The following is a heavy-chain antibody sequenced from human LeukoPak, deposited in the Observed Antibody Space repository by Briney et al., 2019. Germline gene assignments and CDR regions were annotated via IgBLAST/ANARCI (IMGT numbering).Heavy chain of an antibody. CDR2: MNPTSGNT. CDR3: ARGGFRGDRDY. V-gene: IGHV1-8*01. J-gene: IGHJ4*02. Sequence: ASVKVSCKASGYTFTSYDINWVRQSTGQGREWLGWMNPTSGNTGYAQKFQGRVTMTRDTSVSTAYMELSSVRSEDTAVYYCARGGFRGDRDYWGQGTLLTVSS. CDR1: GYTFTSYD. D-gene: IGHD4-17*01.